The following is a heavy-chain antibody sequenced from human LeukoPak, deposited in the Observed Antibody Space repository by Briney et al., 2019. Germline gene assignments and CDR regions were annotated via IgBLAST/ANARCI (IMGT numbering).Heavy chain of an antibody. CDR2: IYYSGST. V-gene: IGHV4-59*01. D-gene: IGHD1-26*01. J-gene: IGHJ4*02. CDR3: ARAYSGSYSIDY. Sequence: SETLSLTCTVSGGSISSYYWSWIRQPPGKGLEWIGYIYYSGSTNYNPSLKSRVTISVDTSKNQSSLKLSSVTAADTAVYYCARAYSGSYSIDYWGQGTLVTVSS. CDR1: GGSISSYY.